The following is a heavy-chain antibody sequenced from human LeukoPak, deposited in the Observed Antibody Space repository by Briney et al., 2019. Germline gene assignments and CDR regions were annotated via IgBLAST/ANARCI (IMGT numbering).Heavy chain of an antibody. Sequence: ASVKVSCKASGYTFTGYYMHWVRQAPGQGLEWMGWINPNSGGTNYAQKLQGRVTMTTDTSTSTAYMELRSLRSDDTAVHYCARDSSGSYPYYYYYMDVWGKGTTVTISS. CDR1: GYTFTGYY. D-gene: IGHD3-10*01. J-gene: IGHJ6*03. CDR2: INPNSGGT. V-gene: IGHV1-2*02. CDR3: ARDSSGSYPYYYYYMDV.